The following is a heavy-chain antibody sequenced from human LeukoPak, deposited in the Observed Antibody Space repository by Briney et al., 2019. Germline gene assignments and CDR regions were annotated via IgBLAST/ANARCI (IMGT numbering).Heavy chain of an antibody. CDR1: GFTFSSYG. CDR3: AKREIPYGDQYYFDY. D-gene: IGHD4-17*01. V-gene: IGHV3-30*02. J-gene: IGHJ4*02. CDR2: IRYDGSNK. Sequence: PGGSLRLSCAASGFTFSSYGMHWVRQAPGKGLERVAFIRYDGSNKYYADSVKGRFTISRDNSKNTLYLQMNGLRAEDTAVYYCAKREIPYGDQYYFDYWGQGTLVTVSS.